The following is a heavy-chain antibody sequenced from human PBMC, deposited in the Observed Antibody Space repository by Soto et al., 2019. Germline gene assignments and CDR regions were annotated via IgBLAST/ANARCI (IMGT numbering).Heavy chain of an antibody. CDR2: MAPSSGRT. CDR3: ARGVTAGVDY. Sequence: QVQLVQSGAEARVPGASVKVSCKASGYSFTGLDINWVRQTTGQGLEWMGWMAPSSGRTGYAQKFQGRVTMTRDTSINTAYMELSSLTSDDTAFYYCARGVTAGVDYWGQGTLVTVSS. CDR1: GYSFTGLD. V-gene: IGHV1-8*01. D-gene: IGHD1-26*01. J-gene: IGHJ4*02.